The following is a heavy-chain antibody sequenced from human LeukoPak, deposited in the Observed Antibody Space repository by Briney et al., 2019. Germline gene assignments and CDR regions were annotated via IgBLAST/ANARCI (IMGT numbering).Heavy chain of an antibody. J-gene: IGHJ4*02. D-gene: IGHD3-22*01. V-gene: IGHV3-9*01. CDR1: GFTFDDYA. Sequence: GGSLRLSCSASGFTFDDYAMHWVRQAPGKGLEWVSGISWNSGSIGYADSVKGRFTISRDNAKNSLYLQMNSLRAEDTALYYCAKDLGSSGYYRYYFDYWGQGTLVTVSS. CDR3: AKDLGSSGYYRYYFDY. CDR2: ISWNSGSI.